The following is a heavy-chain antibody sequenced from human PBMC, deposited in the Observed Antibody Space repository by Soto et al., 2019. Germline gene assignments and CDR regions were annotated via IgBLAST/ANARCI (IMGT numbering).Heavy chain of an antibody. D-gene: IGHD3-16*02. CDR2: INPNSGGT. CDR3: ARVRDYDYVWGSYPNRYYFDY. V-gene: IGHV1-2*04. J-gene: IGHJ4*02. Sequence: ASVKVSCKASGYTFTGYYMHWVRQAPGQGLEWMGWINPNSGGTNYAQKFQGWVTMTRDTSISTAYMELSRLRSDDTAVYYCARVRDYDYVWGSYPNRYYFDYWGQGTLVNVSS. CDR1: GYTFTGYY.